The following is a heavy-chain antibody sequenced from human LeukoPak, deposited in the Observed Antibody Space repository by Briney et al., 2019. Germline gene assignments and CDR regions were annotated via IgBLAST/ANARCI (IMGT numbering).Heavy chain of an antibody. V-gene: IGHV4-34*01. CDR1: GGSFSGYY. CDR3: ARVWVHGGNSFDY. Sequence: SETLSLTCAVYGGSFSGYYWSWIRQPLGKGLEWIGEINHSGSTNYNPSLKSRVTISVDTSKNQFSLKLSSVTAADTAVYYCARVWVHGGNSFDYWGQGTLVTVSS. CDR2: INHSGST. D-gene: IGHD4-23*01. J-gene: IGHJ4*02.